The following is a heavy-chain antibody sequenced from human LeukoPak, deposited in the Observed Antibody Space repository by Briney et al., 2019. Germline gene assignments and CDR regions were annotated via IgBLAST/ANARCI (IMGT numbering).Heavy chain of an antibody. CDR2: ISGTLPSSDRT. CDR3: ARALGYGFDWGYGFDI. CDR1: GFTFSTHT. Sequence: GGSLRLSCAASGFTFSTHTMTWVRQAPGKGLEWVSGISGTLPSSDRTYYADSVKGRFTISRDNSKDTLYLQMNNLRADDTALYYCARALGYGFDWGYGFDIRGQGTMVTVSS. D-gene: IGHD3-9*01. J-gene: IGHJ3*02. V-gene: IGHV3-23*01.